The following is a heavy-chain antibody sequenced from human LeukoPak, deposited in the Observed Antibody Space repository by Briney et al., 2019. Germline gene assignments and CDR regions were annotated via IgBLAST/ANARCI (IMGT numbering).Heavy chain of an antibody. V-gene: IGHV1-8*01. Sequence: ASVKVSCKASGYTFTSYDINWVRQATGQGLECMGWMNPNSGNTGYAQKFQGRVTMTRNTSISTAYMELSSLRSEDTAVYYCARVYRGGDILTGYYGEFDYWGQGTLVTVSS. J-gene: IGHJ4*02. CDR3: ARVYRGGDILTGYYGEFDY. CDR2: MNPNSGNT. D-gene: IGHD3-9*01. CDR1: GYTFTSYD.